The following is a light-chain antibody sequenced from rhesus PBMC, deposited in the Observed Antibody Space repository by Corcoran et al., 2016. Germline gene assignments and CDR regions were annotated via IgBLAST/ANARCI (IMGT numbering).Light chain of an antibody. CDR3: MQYTHSPYS. J-gene: IGKJ2*01. Sequence: DVVMTQSPLALPITPGQPASISCRSSQSLVHSNGNTYLSWFQQKPGKPPRLLIYKVSTRYSGVPDRFRGSGAGTDFTLKISRVEAEDVGVYYCMQYTHSPYSFGQGTKVEIK. CDR2: KVS. CDR1: QSLVHSNGNTY. V-gene: IGKV2-64*01.